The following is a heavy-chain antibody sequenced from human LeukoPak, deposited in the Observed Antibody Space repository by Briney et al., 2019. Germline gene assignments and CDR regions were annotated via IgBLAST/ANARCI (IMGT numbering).Heavy chain of an antibody. CDR1: GGSFSGYY. V-gene: IGHV4-34*01. J-gene: IGHJ4*02. Sequence: SETLSLTCAVYGGSFSGYYWSWIRQPPGKGLEWIGEINHSGSTNYNPSLKSRVTISVDTSKNQFSLKLSSVTAADTAVYYCAREPHTAMSVFDYWGQGTLVTVSS. CDR2: INHSGST. D-gene: IGHD5-18*01. CDR3: AREPHTAMSVFDY.